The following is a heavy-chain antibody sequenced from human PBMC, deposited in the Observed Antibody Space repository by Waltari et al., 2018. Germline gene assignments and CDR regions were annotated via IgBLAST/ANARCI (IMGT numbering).Heavy chain of an antibody. CDR2: IRSDGGNK. CDR3: AGWDATRAFRI. Sequence: QVQLVESGGGVVQPGGSLRLSCAASGFDFSRSCMHWVRQAPGGGLEWVAYIRSDGGNKYYGDSVKGRFTISRDESKSTLYLQMDSLRSEDTAVYYCAGWDATRAFRIWGQGTMVIVSS. J-gene: IGHJ3*01. CDR1: GFDFSRSC. D-gene: IGHD2-15*01. V-gene: IGHV3-30*02.